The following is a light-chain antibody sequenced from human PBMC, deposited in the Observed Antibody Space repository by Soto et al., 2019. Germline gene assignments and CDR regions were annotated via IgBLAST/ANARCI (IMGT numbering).Light chain of an antibody. V-gene: IGKV3-20*01. CDR3: QLYGTSPPIT. Sequence: EIVLTQSPATLSLSPGERATLSFRASQSVSTYLAWYQQKPGQAPRLLIYAASSRAIGIPERFSGSGSGTDFTLTISRLEPEDFAVYYCQLYGTSPPITFGQGTRPEVK. CDR1: QSVSTY. J-gene: IGKJ5*01. CDR2: AAS.